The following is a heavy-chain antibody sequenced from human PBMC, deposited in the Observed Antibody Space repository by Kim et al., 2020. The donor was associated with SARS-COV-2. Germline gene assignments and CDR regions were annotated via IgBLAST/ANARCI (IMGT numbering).Heavy chain of an antibody. D-gene: IGHD3-9*01. CDR2: INPSGDST. Sequence: ASVKVSCKASGYTFTNYYMHWVRQAPGQGLEWMGRINPSGDSTSYAQRFQGRVTMTRDTSTSTVYMELSSLRSEDTAVYYCARGKPATRRLIDGYKFLTGYFDYWGQGTLVTVSS. CDR1: GYTFTNYY. CDR3: ARGKPATRRLIDGYKFLTGYFDY. J-gene: IGHJ4*02. V-gene: IGHV1-46*03.